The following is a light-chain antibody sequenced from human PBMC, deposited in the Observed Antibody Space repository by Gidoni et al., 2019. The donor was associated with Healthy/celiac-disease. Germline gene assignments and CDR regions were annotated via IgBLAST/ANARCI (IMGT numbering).Light chain of an antibody. Sequence: EIVLTQSPATLSLSPGERATLSCRASQSVSSYLAWYQQKPGQAPRLLIYDASNRATGIPARFSGSGSGTDFPLTISSLEPEDFAVYYCQQRSNWPPFTFGPXTKVDIK. CDR2: DAS. CDR3: QQRSNWPPFT. CDR1: QSVSSY. J-gene: IGKJ3*01. V-gene: IGKV3-11*01.